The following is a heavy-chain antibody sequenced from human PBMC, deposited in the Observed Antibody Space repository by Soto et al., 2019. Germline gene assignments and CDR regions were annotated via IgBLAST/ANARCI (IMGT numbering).Heavy chain of an antibody. J-gene: IGHJ6*02. CDR1: GDSISSYY. V-gene: IGHV4-59*01. CDR3: ARYKCNYYYGMDV. D-gene: IGHD1-20*01. CDR2: IYYSGSTNYNPSLT. Sequence: SETLSLTCTVSGDSISSYYWSWIRQPPGKGLEWIGYIYYSGSTNYNPSLTNYNPSLKSRVTISVDTSKNQFSLKLSSVTAADTAVYYCARYKCNYYYGMDVWGQGTTVTVSS.